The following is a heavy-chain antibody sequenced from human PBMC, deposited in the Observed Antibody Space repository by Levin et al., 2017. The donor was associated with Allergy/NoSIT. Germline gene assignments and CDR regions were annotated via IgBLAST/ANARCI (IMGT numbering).Heavy chain of an antibody. CDR1: GFTFSSYG. D-gene: IGHD2-15*01. CDR3: AKKRYCSGGSCYSVRGYYDYGMDV. Sequence: GESLKISCAASGFTFSSYGMHWVRQAPGKGLEWVAVISYDGSNKYYADSVKGRFTISRDNSKNTLYLQMNSLRAEDTAVYYCAKKRYCSGGSCYSVRGYYDYGMDVWGQGTTVTVSS. J-gene: IGHJ6*02. CDR2: ISYDGSNK. V-gene: IGHV3-30*18.